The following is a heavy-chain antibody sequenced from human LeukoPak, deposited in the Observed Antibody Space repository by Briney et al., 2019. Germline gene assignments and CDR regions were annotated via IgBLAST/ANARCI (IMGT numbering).Heavy chain of an antibody. D-gene: IGHD2-8*02. CDR3: ARAEYWFDY. J-gene: IGHJ4*02. CDR2: IYYSGST. CDR1: GGTISSYY. V-gene: IGHV4-59*01. Sequence: SETLSLTCTVSGGTISSYYWSWIRQPPGKGLEGVGYIYYSGSTNYNPSLKSRVTISVDTSKNQFSLKLSSVTAADTAVYYCARAEYWFDYWGQGTLVTVSS.